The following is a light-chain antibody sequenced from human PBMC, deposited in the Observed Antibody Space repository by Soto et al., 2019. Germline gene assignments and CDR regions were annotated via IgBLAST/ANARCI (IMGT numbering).Light chain of an antibody. J-gene: IGKJ1*01. V-gene: IGKV3-20*01. CDR3: QQYLSSQT. Sequence: EIVLTQSPGTLSLSPGERATLSCRASQSVSSSYLAWYQQKPGQAPRLLIYGASSRATGIPARVGGSGSGTDITLTISRLEPEDFAVYYCQQYLSSQTFGQGTKVE. CDR2: GAS. CDR1: QSVSSSY.